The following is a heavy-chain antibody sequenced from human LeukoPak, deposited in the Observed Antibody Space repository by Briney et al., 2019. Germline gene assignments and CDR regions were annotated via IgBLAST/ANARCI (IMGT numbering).Heavy chain of an antibody. CDR3: ARDLSMGYYYYGMDV. D-gene: IGHD4/OR15-4a*01. J-gene: IGHJ6*02. V-gene: IGHV3-30-3*01. CDR2: ISYDGSNK. CDR1: GFTFSSYA. Sequence: GGSLRLSCAASGFTFSSYAMHWVRQAPGKGLEWVAVISYDGSNKYYADSVKGRFTISRDNSKNTLYLQMNSLRAEDTAVYYCARDLSMGYYYYGMDVWGQGTTVTVSS.